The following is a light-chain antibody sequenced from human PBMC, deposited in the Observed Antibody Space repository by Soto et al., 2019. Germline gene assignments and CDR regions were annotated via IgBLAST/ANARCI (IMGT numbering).Light chain of an antibody. J-gene: IGKJ1*01. CDR2: GAS. V-gene: IGKV3-20*01. Sequence: EIVLTQSPGTLSLSPGERATLSCRVSQSLSSTYLAWYQQKPGQAPRLPIYGASNRATGIPDRFSGSGSGTDFTLTINRLEPEDFAVYYCQQYGSSPLTFGQGTKVEIK. CDR3: QQYGSSPLT. CDR1: QSLSSTY.